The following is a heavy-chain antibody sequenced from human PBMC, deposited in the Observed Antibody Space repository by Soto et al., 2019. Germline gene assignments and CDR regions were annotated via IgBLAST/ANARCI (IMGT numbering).Heavy chain of an antibody. CDR3: AKTFPRKIQLWPHYYGMDV. V-gene: IGHV3-23*01. CDR1: GFTFCSYA. D-gene: IGHD5-18*01. CDR2: ISGSGGST. Sequence: PGGSLRLSCSSSGFTFCSYAVSWVCQAPGKELEWVSAISGSGGSTYYADSVKGRFTIPRDNSKNTLYLQMNSLRAEDTAVYYCAKTFPRKIQLWPHYYGMDVWGQGTTVTVSS. J-gene: IGHJ6*02.